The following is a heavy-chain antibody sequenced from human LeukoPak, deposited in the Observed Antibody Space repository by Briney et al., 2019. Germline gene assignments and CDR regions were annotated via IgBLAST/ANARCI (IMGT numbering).Heavy chain of an antibody. Sequence: GRSLRLSCAASGFTFSSYAMHWVRQAPGKGLEWVAVISYDGSNKYYADSVKGRFTISRDNSKNTLYLQMNSLRAEDTAVYYCARVNSDYYDSSGLDYWGQGTLVTVSS. CDR1: GFTFSSYA. J-gene: IGHJ4*02. D-gene: IGHD3-22*01. V-gene: IGHV3-30-3*01. CDR3: ARVNSDYYDSSGLDY. CDR2: ISYDGSNK.